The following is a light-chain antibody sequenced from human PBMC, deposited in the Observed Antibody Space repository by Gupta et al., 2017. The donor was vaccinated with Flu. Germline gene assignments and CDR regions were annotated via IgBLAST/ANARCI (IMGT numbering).Light chain of an antibody. J-gene: IGLJ1*01. CDR1: NIGSKS. Sequence: SYVLTQPPSVSVAPGQTARLNCGGNNIGSKSVHWYQQKLGQAPVLVVYDDGDRPSGIPARFSGSNSGNTATLTISRVEAGDEADYYCQVWYSSSDSYVFGTGTKVTVL. CDR3: QVWYSSSDSYV. V-gene: IGLV3-21*02. CDR2: DDG.